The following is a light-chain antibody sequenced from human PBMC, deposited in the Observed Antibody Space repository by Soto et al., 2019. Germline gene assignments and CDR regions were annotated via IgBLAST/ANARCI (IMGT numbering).Light chain of an antibody. V-gene: IGLV2-14*01. Sequence: QSVLSQSASVSGSPGQSITISCTGTSSDVGGFNYVSWYQQQPGRAPKLILYEVSNRPSGVAHRFTGSKSGNTASLTISGLQAEDEADYYCSSFTSSITYVFGTGTKVTVL. CDR1: SSDVGGFNY. CDR2: EVS. CDR3: SSFTSSITYV. J-gene: IGLJ1*01.